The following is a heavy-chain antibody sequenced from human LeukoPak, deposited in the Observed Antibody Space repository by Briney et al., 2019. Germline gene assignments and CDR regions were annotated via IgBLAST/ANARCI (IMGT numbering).Heavy chain of an antibody. V-gene: IGHV3-23*05. CDR2: VNNKGNNK. Sequence: GGSLRLSCAASRFTFSRYAMSWVRQAPGKGLEWVSAVNNKGNNKYYADSVRGRFTISRDNSKNTLYLQMDSLRAEDTAVYYCAKDVRGGPIVGAGSVDYWGQGTPVTVSS. D-gene: IGHD1-26*01. CDR3: AKDVRGGPIVGAGSVDY. CDR1: RFTFSRYA. J-gene: IGHJ4*02.